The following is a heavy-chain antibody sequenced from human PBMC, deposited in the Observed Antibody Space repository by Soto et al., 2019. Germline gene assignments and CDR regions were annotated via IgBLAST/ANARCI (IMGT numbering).Heavy chain of an antibody. V-gene: IGHV3-33*01. Sequence: QVQLVESGGGVVQPGGSLRLSCAASGFTFSRVGMHWVRQAPGKGLEWVAVIWFDGSSQYYADSVKGRFTISRDNSKNTLYLQMSSLRAEDTAVYHCASDVRKIAFDNWGQGTLVTVSS. CDR1: GFTFSRVG. D-gene: IGHD2-21*01. J-gene: IGHJ4*02. CDR3: ASDVRKIAFDN. CDR2: IWFDGSSQ.